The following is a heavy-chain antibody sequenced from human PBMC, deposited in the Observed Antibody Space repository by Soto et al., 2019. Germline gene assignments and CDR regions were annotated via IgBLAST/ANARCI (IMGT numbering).Heavy chain of an antibody. CDR2: MNPNSGNT. D-gene: IGHD3-10*01. V-gene: IGHV1-8*01. CDR1: GYTFTSHD. Sequence: ASVKVSCKASGYTFTSHDINWVRRATGQGLEWMGWMNPNSGNTGYAQKFQGRVTMTRNTSISTAYMELSSLRSEDTAVYYCARGVSWRGFDYWGQGTLVTVSS. J-gene: IGHJ4*02. CDR3: ARGVSWRGFDY.